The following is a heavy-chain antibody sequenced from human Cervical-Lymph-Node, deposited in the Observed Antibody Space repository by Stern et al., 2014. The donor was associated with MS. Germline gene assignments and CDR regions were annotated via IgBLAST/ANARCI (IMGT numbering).Heavy chain of an antibody. D-gene: IGHD6-13*01. CDR2: ISFDGTNI. J-gene: IGHJ4*02. V-gene: IGHV3-30*04. CDR1: GFPFSGYS. CDR3: ARETAASFDY. Sequence: VQLVQSGGGVVQPGRSLRLSCAASGFPFSGYSMHWVRQAPGKGLEWMALISFDGTNIYYADSVKGRFTVSRDNSINAVYLHMDSLRLEDTAVYYCARETAASFDYWGQGTLVTVSS.